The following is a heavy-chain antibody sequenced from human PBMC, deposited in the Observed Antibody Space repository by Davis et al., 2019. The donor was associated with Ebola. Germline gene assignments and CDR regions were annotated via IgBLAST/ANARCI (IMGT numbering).Heavy chain of an antibody. V-gene: IGHV3-30-3*02. CDR2: ISYDGSNK. CDR1: GFTFSTYA. CDR3: ANDKLTHPNNYFYYMDV. Sequence: GESLKISCAASGFTFSTYAMHWVRQAPGKGLEWVAVISYDGSNKYYADSVKGRFTISRDNSKNTAYLQMNSLRAEDTAVYYCANDKLTHPNNYFYYMDVWGKGTTVTVSS. J-gene: IGHJ6*03.